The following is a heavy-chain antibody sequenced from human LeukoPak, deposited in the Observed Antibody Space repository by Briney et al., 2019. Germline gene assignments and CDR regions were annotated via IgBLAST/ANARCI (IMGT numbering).Heavy chain of an antibody. CDR2: INLNNVGT. Sequence: SSVKVSCKASGYTFTGYYMHWVLQAPGQGLEGMGWINLNNVGTSYAQKFQRRVTMTRDTSISTGYMGLSRLTSDDPSVYYCATSHAYYDSSGSYYFAYWGQGTLVTVSS. CDR1: GYTFTGYY. V-gene: IGHV1-2*02. D-gene: IGHD3-22*01. CDR3: ATSHAYYDSSGSYYFAY. J-gene: IGHJ4*02.